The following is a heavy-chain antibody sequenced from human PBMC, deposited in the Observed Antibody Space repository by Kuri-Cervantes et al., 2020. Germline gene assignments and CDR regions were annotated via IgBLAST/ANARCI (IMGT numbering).Heavy chain of an antibody. V-gene: IGHV5-51*01. Sequence: KVSCKGSGYSFTSYWIGWVRQMPGKGLEWMGIIYPGDSDTRYSPSFQGQVTISAGKSISTAYLQWSSLKASDTAMYYCATLGYCSGGSCGDFDYWGQGTLVTVSS. CDR1: GYSFTSYW. D-gene: IGHD2-15*01. CDR2: IYPGDSDT. J-gene: IGHJ4*02. CDR3: ATLGYCSGGSCGDFDY.